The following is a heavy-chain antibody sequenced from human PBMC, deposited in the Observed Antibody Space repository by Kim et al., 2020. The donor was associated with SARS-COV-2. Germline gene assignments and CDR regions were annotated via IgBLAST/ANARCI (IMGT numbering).Heavy chain of an antibody. CDR3: ATGSSMVRNNWFDP. CDR2: FDPEDGET. V-gene: IGHV1-24*01. D-gene: IGHD3-10*01. CDR1: GYTLIELS. J-gene: IGHJ5*02. Sequence: ASVKVSCKVSGYTLIELSMHWVRQAPGKGLEWMGGFDPEDGETIYAQKFQGRVTMTEDTSTDTAYMELSSLRSEDTAVYYCATGSSMVRNNWFDPWGQATLVTVSS.